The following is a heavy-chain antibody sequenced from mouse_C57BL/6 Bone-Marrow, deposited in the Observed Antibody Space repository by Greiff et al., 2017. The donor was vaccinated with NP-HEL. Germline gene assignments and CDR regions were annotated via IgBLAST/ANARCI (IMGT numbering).Heavy chain of an antibody. J-gene: IGHJ3*01. D-gene: IGHD2-5*01. V-gene: IGHV10-1*01. CDR2: IRSKSNNYAT. Sequence: EVQLQESGGGLVQPKGSLKLSCAASGFSFNTYAMNWVRQAPGKGLEWVARIRSKSNNYATYYADSVKDRFTISRDDSESMLYLQMNNLKTEDTAMYYFVRLYYSNSFAYWGQGTLVTVSA. CDR1: GFSFNTYA. CDR3: VRLYYSNSFAY.